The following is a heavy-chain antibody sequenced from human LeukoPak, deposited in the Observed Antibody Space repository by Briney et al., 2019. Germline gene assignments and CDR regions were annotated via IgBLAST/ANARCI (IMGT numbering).Heavy chain of an antibody. CDR3: ARDRVYGMDV. CDR2: IYYSGST. CDR1: GVSISSYY. V-gene: IGHV4-59*01. Sequence: SETLSLTCTVSGVSISSYYWSWLRQPPGKGLEWIGYIYYSGSTNYNPSLKSRVTISVDTSKNQFSLKLSSVTAADTAVYYCARDRVYGMDVWGQGTTVTVSS. J-gene: IGHJ6*02.